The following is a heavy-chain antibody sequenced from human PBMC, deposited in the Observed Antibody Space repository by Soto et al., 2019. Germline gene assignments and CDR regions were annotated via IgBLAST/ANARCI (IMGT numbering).Heavy chain of an antibody. CDR3: TRDPGYSGYEFDY. J-gene: IGHJ4*02. CDR1: GFTFSSYW. D-gene: IGHD5-12*01. V-gene: IGHV3-7*01. Sequence: EVQLVESGGHLVQPGGSLRLSCAASGFTFSSYWMSWVRQAPGKGLEWVANIKQDGSEKYYVDSVKGRFTISRDNAKNSLYLQMNSLRAEDTAVYYCTRDPGYSGYEFDYWGQGTLVTVSS. CDR2: IKQDGSEK.